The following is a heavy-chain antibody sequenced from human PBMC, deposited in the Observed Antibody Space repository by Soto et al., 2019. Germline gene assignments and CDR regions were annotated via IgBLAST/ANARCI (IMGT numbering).Heavy chain of an antibody. V-gene: IGHV3-23*01. CDR1: GFTFSSYA. Sequence: GGSLRLSCAASGFTFSSYAMSWVRQAPGKGLEWVSAISGSGGSTYYADSVKGRFTISRDNSKNTLYLQMNSLRAEDTAVYYCAKGTGVLYYYYMDVWGKGTTVTVSS. CDR2: ISGSGGST. J-gene: IGHJ6*03. D-gene: IGHD7-27*01. CDR3: AKGTGVLYYYYMDV.